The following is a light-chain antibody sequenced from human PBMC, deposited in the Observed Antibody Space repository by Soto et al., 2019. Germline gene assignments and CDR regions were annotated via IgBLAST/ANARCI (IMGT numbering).Light chain of an antibody. V-gene: IGKV1-5*03. CDR1: QSISSW. J-gene: IGKJ1*01. CDR2: KAS. CDR3: QQYNSYRWT. Sequence: DIQMTHSPSTLSASVGDRVTITCRDSQSISSWLAWYQQKPGKAPKLLIYKASSLESGVPSRFSGSGSGTEFTLTISSLQPDDFATYYCQQYNSYRWTFGQGTKV.